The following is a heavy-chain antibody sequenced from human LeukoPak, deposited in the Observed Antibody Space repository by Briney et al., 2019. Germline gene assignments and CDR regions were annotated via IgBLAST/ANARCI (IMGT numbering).Heavy chain of an antibody. CDR1: GASFSGYY. D-gene: IGHD3-10*01. J-gene: IGHJ4*02. V-gene: IGHV4-34*01. Sequence: SETLSLTCAVSGASFSGYYWSWIRQPPGKGLEWIGEINHSGSTNYNPSLKSRVSISVDTSKKQFSLSLNSVTAADTAVYYCATDRYYGSGSYYKFDFWGQGTQVIVSS. CDR3: ATDRYYGSGSYYKFDF. CDR2: INHSGST.